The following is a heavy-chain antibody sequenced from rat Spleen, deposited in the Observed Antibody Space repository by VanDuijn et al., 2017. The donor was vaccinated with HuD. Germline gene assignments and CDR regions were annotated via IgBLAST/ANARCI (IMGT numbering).Heavy chain of an antibody. CDR3: ATGLFPRAAIFAY. CDR2: IWTGGTT. Sequence: QVQLMESGPGLVQPSETLSLTCTVSGFSLTSNSVSWVRQPPGKGLEWMGVIWTGGTTAYNSLLKSRLSISRDTSKSQVFLKMNSLQTEDTATYYCATGLFPRAAIFAYWGQGTLVTVSS. V-gene: IGHV2-1*01. J-gene: IGHJ3*01. CDR1: GFSLTSNS. D-gene: IGHD1-2*01.